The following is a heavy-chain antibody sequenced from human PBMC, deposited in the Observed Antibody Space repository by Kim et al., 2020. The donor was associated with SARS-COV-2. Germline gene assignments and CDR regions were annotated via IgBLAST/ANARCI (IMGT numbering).Heavy chain of an antibody. Sequence: PPPKSRVTISVNTSKNQFSLKLSSVTAADTAVYYCAREPQDLHYYYGMDVWGQGTTVTVSS. CDR3: AREPQDLHYYYGMDV. V-gene: IGHV4-59*01. J-gene: IGHJ6*02.